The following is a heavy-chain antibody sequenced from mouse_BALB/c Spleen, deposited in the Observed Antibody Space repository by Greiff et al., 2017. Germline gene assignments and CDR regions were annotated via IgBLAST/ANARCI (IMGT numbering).Heavy chain of an antibody. V-gene: IGHV1-14*01. J-gene: IGHJ1*01. CDR1: GYTFTSYV. D-gene: IGHD2-1*01. CDR3: ARLEGNYHYWYLDV. Sequence: VQLMESGPELVKPGASVKISCKASGYTFTSYVMHWVQQTPGQGLEWIGYINTYNDGTKYNEKFKGKATLTSDKSSSTAYMNLSSLTSEDTAVYYCARLEGNYHYWYLDVWGEGTTVTVSS. CDR2: INTYNDGT.